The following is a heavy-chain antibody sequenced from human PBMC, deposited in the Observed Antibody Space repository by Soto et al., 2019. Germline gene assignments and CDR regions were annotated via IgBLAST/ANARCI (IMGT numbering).Heavy chain of an antibody. D-gene: IGHD6-19*01. CDR2: LDHSGSP. J-gene: IGHJ5*02. CDR1: GGSFIGYY. V-gene: IGHV4-34*01. Sequence: SETLSLTCAVSGGSFIGYYWRWIRQPPGKGLEWIGELDHSGSPNYNPSLNSRVTMSIDTSKSQFSLKLNSVTAADTAVYFCARAYSSGWYWFDPWGQGTLVTVSS. CDR3: ARAYSSGWYWFDP.